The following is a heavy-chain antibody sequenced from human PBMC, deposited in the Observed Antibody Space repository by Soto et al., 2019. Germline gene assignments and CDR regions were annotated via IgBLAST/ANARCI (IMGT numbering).Heavy chain of an antibody. Sequence: QLQLQESGSGLVKPSQTLSLTCAVSGGSISSGGYSWSWLRQPPGKGLEWIGYIFHSGSTYYNPSLKSRVTKSVDGSKNHFSLELSSVTAADTAVYYCAREGGSGSTDWYFNVWGRGTLVTVSS. CDR3: AREGGSGSTDWYFNV. CDR1: GGSISSGGYS. J-gene: IGHJ2*01. V-gene: IGHV4-30-2*01. D-gene: IGHD1-26*01. CDR2: IFHSGST.